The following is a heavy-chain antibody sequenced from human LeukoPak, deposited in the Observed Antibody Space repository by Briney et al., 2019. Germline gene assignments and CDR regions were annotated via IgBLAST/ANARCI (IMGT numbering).Heavy chain of an antibody. CDR3: ARDMEYYYYYGLDV. Sequence: PGGSLRLSCAASGFTFDDYTMHWDRQAPGKGLEWVSLISGDGGSTNYADSVKGRFTISRDNSKNSLYLQMNGLRTDDTALYYCARDMEYYYYYGLDVWGQGTTVTVSS. CDR1: GFTFDDYT. V-gene: IGHV3-43*02. J-gene: IGHJ6*02. CDR2: ISGDGGST. D-gene: IGHD2/OR15-2a*01.